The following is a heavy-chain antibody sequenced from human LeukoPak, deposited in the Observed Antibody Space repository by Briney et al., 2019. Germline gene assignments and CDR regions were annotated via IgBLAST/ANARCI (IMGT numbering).Heavy chain of an antibody. Sequence: SETLSLTCTVSGVSMSAYQWSWVRQSPEKGLEWIGCINTKGETSYNPALKSRVTTSVDTSKSQFSLRLTSVTAADTAVYYCATSNDAKIAPFDHWGQGAPVTVSS. CDR3: ATSNDAKIAPFDH. D-gene: IGHD2-21*01. J-gene: IGHJ4*02. CDR2: INTKGET. CDR1: GVSMSAYQ. V-gene: IGHV4-4*09.